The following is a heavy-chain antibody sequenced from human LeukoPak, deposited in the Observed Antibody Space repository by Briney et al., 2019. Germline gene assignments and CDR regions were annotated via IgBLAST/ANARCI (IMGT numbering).Heavy chain of an antibody. CDR2: ISGSGGST. CDR1: GFIFSSYA. D-gene: IGHD3-3*01. J-gene: IGHJ4*02. V-gene: IGHV3-23*01. Sequence: GGSLRLSCAASGFIFSSYAVRWARQAPGKGLEWVSAISGSGGSTYYADSVKGRLTISRDNSKNTLYLQMNSLSAEDTAVYYCAKGTTEYYDFWSGKAGFDYWGQGTLVTVSS. CDR3: AKGTTEYYDFWSGKAGFDY.